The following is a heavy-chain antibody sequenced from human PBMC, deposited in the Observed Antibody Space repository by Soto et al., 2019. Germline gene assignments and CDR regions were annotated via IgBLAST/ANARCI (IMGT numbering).Heavy chain of an antibody. V-gene: IGHV3-23*01. CDR1: GDSISRGYH. CDR3: AKSRYSDSSGDFYDY. D-gene: IGHD3-22*01. CDR2: IGGSGRTT. J-gene: IGHJ4*02. Sequence: ETLSLTCAVSGDSISRGYHWAWIRQPPGKGLEWVSGIGGSGRTTYYADSVKGRFTISRDNSNNTLFLQMNSLRAEDTAVYYCAKSRYSDSSGDFYDYWGQGTLVNVSS.